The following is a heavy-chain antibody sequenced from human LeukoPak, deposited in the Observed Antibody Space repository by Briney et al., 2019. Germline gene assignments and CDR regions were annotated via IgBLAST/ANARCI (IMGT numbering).Heavy chain of an antibody. CDR1: GGSISSSSYY. CDR3: ARSDVDIVAKWGMDV. V-gene: IGHV4-39*01. J-gene: IGHJ6*02. Sequence: SETLSLTCTVSGGSISSSSYYWGWIRQPPGKGLEWIGSIYYSGSTYYNPSLKSRVTISVDTSKNQFSPKLSSVTAADTAVYYCARSDVDIVAKWGMDVWGQGTTVTVSS. CDR2: IYYSGST. D-gene: IGHD5-12*01.